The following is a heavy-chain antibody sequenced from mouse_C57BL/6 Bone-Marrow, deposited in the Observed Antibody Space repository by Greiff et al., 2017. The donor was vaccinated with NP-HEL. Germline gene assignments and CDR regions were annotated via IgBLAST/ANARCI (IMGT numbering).Heavy chain of an antibody. CDR1: GYTFTSYW. Sequence: QVQLQQSGAELVKPGASVKMSCKASGYTFTSYWITWVKQRPGQGLEWIGDIYPGSGSTNYNEKFKGKATLTVDTSSSTAYMQLSSLTSEDSAVYSCARNTVVAHYAMDCWGQGTSVT. CDR3: ARNTVVAHYAMDC. D-gene: IGHD1-1*01. CDR2: IYPGSGST. V-gene: IGHV1-55*01. J-gene: IGHJ4*01.